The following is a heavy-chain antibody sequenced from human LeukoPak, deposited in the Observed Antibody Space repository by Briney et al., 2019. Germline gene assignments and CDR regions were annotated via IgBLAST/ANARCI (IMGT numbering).Heavy chain of an antibody. CDR3: ARDLYGDYVEINWFDP. CDR1: GGSISSYY. D-gene: IGHD4-17*01. CDR2: IYTSGST. Sequence: SETLSLTCTVSGGSISSYYWSWIRQPAGKGLEWIGRIYTSGSTDYNPSLKSRVTMSVDTSKNQFSLKLSSVTAADTAVYYCARDLYGDYVEINWFDPWGQGTLVTVSS. J-gene: IGHJ5*02. V-gene: IGHV4-4*07.